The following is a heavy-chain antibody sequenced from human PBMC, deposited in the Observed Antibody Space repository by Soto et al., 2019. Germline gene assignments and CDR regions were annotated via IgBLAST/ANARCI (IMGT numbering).Heavy chain of an antibody. Sequence: PSETLSLTCAVSGGSVSSGGYSLIWIRKPPGKGLEWIGYIYHSGSTYYNPSLKSRVTISVDRSKNQFSLKLSSVTAADTAVYYCARYSIAARRGIDYWGQGTLVTVSS. CDR3: ARYSIAARRGIDY. CDR2: IYHSGST. CDR1: GGSVSSGGYS. D-gene: IGHD6-6*01. J-gene: IGHJ4*02. V-gene: IGHV4-30-2*01.